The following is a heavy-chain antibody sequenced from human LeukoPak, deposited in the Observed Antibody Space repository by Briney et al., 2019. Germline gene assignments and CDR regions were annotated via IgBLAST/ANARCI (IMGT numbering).Heavy chain of an antibody. CDR2: IKQDGSEK. J-gene: IGHJ4*02. Sequence: GGSLRLSCAASGFTFSSYCMSWVRQAPGKGLEWVANIKQDGSEKYYVDSVKGRFTISRDNAKNSLYLQMNSLRAEDTAVYYCARDSTTDYWGQGTLVTVSS. D-gene: IGHD1-7*01. V-gene: IGHV3-7*01. CDR1: GFTFSSYC. CDR3: ARDSTTDY.